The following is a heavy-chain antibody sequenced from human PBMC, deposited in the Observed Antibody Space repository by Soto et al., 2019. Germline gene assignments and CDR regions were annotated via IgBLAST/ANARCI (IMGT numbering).Heavy chain of an antibody. V-gene: IGHV3-30*18. D-gene: IGHD1-26*01. CDR2: ISYDGSNK. CDR1: GFTFSSYG. CDR3: AKDVVVGATTGLGDYYYYYGMDV. Sequence: LRLSCAASGFTFSSYGMHWVRQAPGKGLEWVAVISYDGSNKYYADSVKGRFTISRDNSKNTLYLQMNSLRAEDTAVYYCAKDVVVGATTGLGDYYYYYGMDVWGQGTTVTVFS. J-gene: IGHJ6*02.